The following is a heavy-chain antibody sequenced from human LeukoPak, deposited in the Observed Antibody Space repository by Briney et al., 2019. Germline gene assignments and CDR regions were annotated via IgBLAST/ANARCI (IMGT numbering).Heavy chain of an antibody. CDR3: TTFEGDNSSGQTDYFDY. Sequence: GGSLRLSCAASGFTFSNAWMSWVRQAPGKGLEWVGRIKSKTDGGTTDYAAPVKGRFTISRDDSKNTLYLQMNSLKTEDTAVYYCTTFEGDNSSGQTDYFDYWGQGTLVTVSS. CDR1: GFTFSNAW. CDR2: IKSKTDGGTT. J-gene: IGHJ4*02. D-gene: IGHD3-22*01. V-gene: IGHV3-15*01.